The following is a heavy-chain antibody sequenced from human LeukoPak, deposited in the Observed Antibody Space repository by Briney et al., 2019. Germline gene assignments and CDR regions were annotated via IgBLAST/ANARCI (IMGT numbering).Heavy chain of an antibody. CDR3: ARFGYVETTVVTPINYYFAMDV. D-gene: IGHD4-23*01. Sequence: PSGTLSLTCAVSGGPISSSYWWSWVRQPPGKGLEWIGEIYHTGTTNYNPSLKSRVTISVDKSNNQFSLRLSSVTAADTAVYYCARFGYVETTVVTPINYYFAMDVWGQGTTVTVFS. V-gene: IGHV4-4*02. CDR1: GGPISSSYW. CDR2: IYHTGTT. J-gene: IGHJ6*02.